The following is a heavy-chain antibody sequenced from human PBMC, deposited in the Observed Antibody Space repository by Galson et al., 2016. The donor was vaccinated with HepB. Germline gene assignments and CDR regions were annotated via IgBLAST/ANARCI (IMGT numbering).Heavy chain of an antibody. V-gene: IGHV1-3*01. D-gene: IGHD2-2*01. CDR2: IDAGNGNT. CDR1: GYTFTNYI. J-gene: IGHJ6*02. Sequence: SVKVSCKASGYTFTNYIMHWVRQAPGQRLEWMGWIDAGNGNTKYSQKFQGRVTITTDTSASTAYMELSSLRSEDTAVYYCARDWAGGVPAAMSLYYYYGMDVWGRGTTVTVSS. CDR3: ARDWAGGVPAAMSLYYYYGMDV.